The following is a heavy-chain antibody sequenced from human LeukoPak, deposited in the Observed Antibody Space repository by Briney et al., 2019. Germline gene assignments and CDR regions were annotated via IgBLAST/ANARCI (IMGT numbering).Heavy chain of an antibody. CDR2: ISYSGST. D-gene: IGHD3-22*01. CDR1: GGSISSYY. CDR3: ARGPPNGHDDTTDYYVPACLDF. J-gene: IGHJ4*02. Sequence: SETLSLTCTVSGGSISSYYWSWIRQPPGKGLEWIGYISYSGSTNYNPSLKSRVTISVDTSKNQFSLKLSSVTAADTAVYYCARGPPNGHDDTTDYYVPACLDFWGQGTLVTVSS. V-gene: IGHV4-59*01.